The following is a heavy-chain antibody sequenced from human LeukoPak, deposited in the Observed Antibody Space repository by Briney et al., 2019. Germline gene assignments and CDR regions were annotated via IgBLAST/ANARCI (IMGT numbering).Heavy chain of an antibody. D-gene: IGHD5-12*01. J-gene: IGHJ4*02. V-gene: IGHV1-46*01. Sequence: ASVKVSCKASGYTFTSYYMHWVRQAPGQGLEWMGIINPSGGSTSYAQKFQGRVTMTRDTSTSTVYMERSSLRSEDTAVYYCARDSGFDSGYDPVYYFDYWGQGTLVTVSS. CDR2: INPSGGST. CDR3: ARDSGFDSGYDPVYYFDY. CDR1: GYTFTSYY.